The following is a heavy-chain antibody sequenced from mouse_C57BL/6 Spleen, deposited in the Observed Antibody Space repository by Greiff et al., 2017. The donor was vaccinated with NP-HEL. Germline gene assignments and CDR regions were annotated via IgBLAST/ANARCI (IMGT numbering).Heavy chain of an antibody. CDR2: IDPSDSYT. Sequence: VQLQQPGAELVRPGTSVKLSCKASGYTFTSYWMHWVKQRPGQGLEWIGVIDPSDSYTNYNQKFKGKATLTVDTSSSTAYMQLSSLTSEDSAVYYCARVGGNYEGAWFAYWGQGTLVTVSA. D-gene: IGHD2-1*01. J-gene: IGHJ3*01. CDR1: GYTFTSYW. CDR3: ARVGGNYEGAWFAY. V-gene: IGHV1-59*01.